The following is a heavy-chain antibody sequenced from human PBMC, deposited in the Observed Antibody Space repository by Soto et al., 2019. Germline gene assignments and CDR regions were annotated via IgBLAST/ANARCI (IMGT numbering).Heavy chain of an antibody. CDR1: GFTFSSYA. Sequence: GGSLRLSCAASGFTFSSYAMSWVRQAPGKGLEWVSAISGSGGSTYYADSVKGRFTISRDNSKNTLYLQMNSLRAEDTAVYYCAKGGYGSGSYYKAHTYMDVWGKGTTVTVS. D-gene: IGHD3-10*01. CDR3: AKGGYGSGSYYKAHTYMDV. V-gene: IGHV3-23*01. CDR2: ISGSGGST. J-gene: IGHJ6*03.